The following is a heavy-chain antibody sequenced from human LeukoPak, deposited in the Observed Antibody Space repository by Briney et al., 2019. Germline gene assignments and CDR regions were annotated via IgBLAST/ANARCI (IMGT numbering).Heavy chain of an antibody. J-gene: IGHJ4*02. D-gene: IGHD5-18*01. CDR1: GFTFDEYA. CDR3: AKTLRGYTYGY. Sequence: GGSLSLSCAACGFTFDEYAMHWVRHPRAKALEWVCIISGDGGSTYYADSVKGRFAISRDNSNNSLYLQMNRLRTEDTALYYCAKTLRGYTYGYWGQGTLVTVSS. V-gene: IGHV3-43*02. CDR2: ISGDGGST.